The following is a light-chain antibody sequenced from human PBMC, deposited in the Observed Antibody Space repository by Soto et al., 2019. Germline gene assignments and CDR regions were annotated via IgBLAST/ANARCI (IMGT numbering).Light chain of an antibody. V-gene: IGKV3-15*01. CDR3: QYYNNWLAT. CDR1: QTISNT. Sequence: EVVMTQSPATLSVSPGTKVSLSCRANQTISNTLAWYQQKPGQAPRLLIYAASTRATGVSARFSGSGSGTEFTLTISSLQSEDFTIYYCQYYNNWLATFGGGTKVDIK. CDR2: AAS. J-gene: IGKJ4*01.